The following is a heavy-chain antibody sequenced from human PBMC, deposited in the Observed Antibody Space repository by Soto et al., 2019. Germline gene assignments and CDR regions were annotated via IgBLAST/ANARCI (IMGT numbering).Heavy chain of an antibody. CDR3: ARDGGWWRRGWYFDL. Sequence: QVQLVESGGGVVQPGRSLRLSCTASGFTFSSYGMHWVRQAPSKGLEWVALIWYDGSNEYYADSVKGRFNIARDNSKKTVYLQTNSLRAEDTAVYYCARDGGWWRRGWYFDLWGRGTLVTVFS. CDR1: GFTFSSYG. CDR2: IWYDGSNE. D-gene: IGHD2-21*02. J-gene: IGHJ2*01. V-gene: IGHV3-33*01.